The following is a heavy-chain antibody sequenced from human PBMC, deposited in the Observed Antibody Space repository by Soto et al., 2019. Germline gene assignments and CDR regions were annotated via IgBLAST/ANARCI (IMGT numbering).Heavy chain of an antibody. CDR1: GFPFSSYE. CDR2: ISSRGSTI. V-gene: IGHV3-48*03. J-gene: IGHJ6*02. CDR3: ARVNPNFYYDGMDV. Sequence: GGSLRLSCAASGFPFSSYEMNWVRRAPGKGLEWVSYISSRGSTIKYADSVKGRFTISRDNAKNSLYLQMNSLRAEDTAVYYCARVNPNFYYDGMDVWGQGTTVTVSS.